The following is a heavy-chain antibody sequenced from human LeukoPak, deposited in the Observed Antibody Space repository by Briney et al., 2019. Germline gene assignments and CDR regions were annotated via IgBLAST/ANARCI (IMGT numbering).Heavy chain of an antibody. V-gene: IGHV5-51*01. CDR3: ARQYYDSGGYSP. CDR2: IYPGDSDT. CDR1: GYSFSTFW. D-gene: IGHD3-22*01. J-gene: IGHJ5*02. Sequence: GESLKISCKGSGYSFSTFWIAWVRQMPGKGLEWMGIIYPGDSDTRYSPSFQGQVTISADKSISTAYLQWSSLKASDTAMYYCARQYYDSGGYSPWGPGTLVTVSS.